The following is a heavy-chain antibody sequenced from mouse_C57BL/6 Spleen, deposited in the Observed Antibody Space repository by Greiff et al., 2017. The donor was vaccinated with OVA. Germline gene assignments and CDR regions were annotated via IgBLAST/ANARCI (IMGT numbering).Heavy chain of an antibody. Sequence: VEPGASVKMSCKASGYTFTDYYMNWVKQSHGKSLEWIGVINPYNGGTSYNQKFKGKATLTVDKSSSTAYMELNSLTSEDSAVYYCARTGNYGSSSYWYFDVWGTGTTVTVSS. CDR3: ARTGNYGSSSYWYFDV. V-gene: IGHV1-19*01. CDR2: INPYNGGT. D-gene: IGHD1-1*01. CDR1: GYTFTDYY. J-gene: IGHJ1*03.